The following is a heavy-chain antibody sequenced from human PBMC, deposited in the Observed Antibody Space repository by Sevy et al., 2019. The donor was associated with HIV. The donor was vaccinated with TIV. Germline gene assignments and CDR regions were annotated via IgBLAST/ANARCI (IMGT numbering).Heavy chain of an antibody. CDR2: ISSSGSSI. Sequence: GSLRLSCTASGFTFSSYDMNWVRQAPGKGLEWVSKISSSGSSIYYADSVKGRFTISRDNVKNSLNLQMNSLRAEDTAVYYCTRNGGAFDNGFNPWGQGTLVTVSS. CDR3: TRNGGAFDNGFNP. D-gene: IGHD2-8*01. J-gene: IGHJ5*02. CDR1: GFTFSSYD. V-gene: IGHV3-48*03.